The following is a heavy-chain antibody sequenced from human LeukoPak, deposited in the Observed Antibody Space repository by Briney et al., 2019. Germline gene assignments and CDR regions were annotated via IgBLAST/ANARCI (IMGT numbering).Heavy chain of an antibody. CDR3: ARDRWEQLDY. CDR1: GGSISSYY. D-gene: IGHD6-6*01. Sequence: PSETLSLTCTVSGGSISSYYWSWIRQPPGKGLGWIGYIYYSGSTNYNPSLKSRVTISVDTSKNQFSLKLSSVTAADTAVYYCARDRWEQLDYWGQGTLVTVSS. V-gene: IGHV4-59*01. CDR2: IYYSGST. J-gene: IGHJ4*02.